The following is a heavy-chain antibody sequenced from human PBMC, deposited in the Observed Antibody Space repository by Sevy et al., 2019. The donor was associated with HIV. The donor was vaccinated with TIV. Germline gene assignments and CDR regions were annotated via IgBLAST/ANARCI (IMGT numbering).Heavy chain of an antibody. D-gene: IGHD4-17*01. CDR3: ARDFYFGDYDHWFDP. Sequence: GGSLRLSCAASGFTFSSYSMNWVHQAPGKGLEWVSSISSGSDYIDYADSVKGRFTISRDNAKNSLYLQMNSLRAEDTAVYYCARDFYFGDYDHWFDPWGQGTLVTVSS. J-gene: IGHJ5*02. V-gene: IGHV3-21*01. CDR2: ISSGSDYI. CDR1: GFTFSSYS.